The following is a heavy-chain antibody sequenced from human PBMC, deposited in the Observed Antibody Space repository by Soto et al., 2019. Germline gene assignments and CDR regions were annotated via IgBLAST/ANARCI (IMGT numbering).Heavy chain of an antibody. V-gene: IGHV3-33*01. D-gene: IGHD5-12*01. CDR3: ARDQVVAALGY. J-gene: IGHJ4*02. CDR1: GFTFSSYG. CDR2: IWYDGSNK. Sequence: GGSLRLSCAASGFTFSSYGMHWVRQAPGKGLEWVAVIWYDGSNKYYADSVKGRFTISRDNSKNTLYLQMNSLRAEDTAVYYCARDQVVAALGYWGQGLLVTVSS.